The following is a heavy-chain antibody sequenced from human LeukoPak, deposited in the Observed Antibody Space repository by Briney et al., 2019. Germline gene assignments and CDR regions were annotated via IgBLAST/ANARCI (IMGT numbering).Heavy chain of an antibody. D-gene: IGHD6-13*01. CDR2: IYTSGIS. Sequence: DPSETLSLTCTVSGGSISSYYWTWIRQPAGKGMEWIGRIYTSGISNYDPSLKSRVTMSVDTSKNQFSLKLSSVTAADTAVYYCARGGIAAADVGMDVWGQGTTVTVSS. J-gene: IGHJ6*02. CDR1: GGSISSYY. CDR3: ARGGIAAADVGMDV. V-gene: IGHV4-4*07.